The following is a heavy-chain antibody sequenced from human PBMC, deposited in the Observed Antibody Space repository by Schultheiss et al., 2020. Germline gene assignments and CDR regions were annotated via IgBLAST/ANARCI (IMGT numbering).Heavy chain of an antibody. CDR1: GGSFSGYY. D-gene: IGHD3-16*01. V-gene: IGHV4-59*12. Sequence: SETLSLTCAVYGGSFSGYYWSWIRQPPGKGLEWIGYIYYSGSTYYNPSLKSRVTISGKTSKSQFSLKLSSVTAADTAVYYCARGGRLGYFQHWGQGTLVTVSS. CDR2: IYYSGST. J-gene: IGHJ1*01. CDR3: ARGGRLGYFQH.